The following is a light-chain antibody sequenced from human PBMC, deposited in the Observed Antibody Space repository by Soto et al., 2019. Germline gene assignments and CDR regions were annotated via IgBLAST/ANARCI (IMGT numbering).Light chain of an antibody. V-gene: IGKV3-20*01. Sequence: EIVLTQSPGTLSLSPGERATLSCRASQSFSSTYLAWYQQKPGQAPRLLIYGASTRATDMPGRFSGRGAGAEFTLTISSLQSEDFAVYYCQQYRSWPRTFGQGTKVDIK. CDR3: QQYRSWPRT. CDR1: QSFSSTY. CDR2: GAS. J-gene: IGKJ1*01.